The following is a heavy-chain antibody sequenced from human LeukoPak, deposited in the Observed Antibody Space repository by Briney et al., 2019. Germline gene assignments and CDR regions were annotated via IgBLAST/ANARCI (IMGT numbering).Heavy chain of an antibody. CDR3: ARGSGSSGWRSYYYYYYYMDV. J-gene: IGHJ6*03. V-gene: IGHV6-1*01. CDR1: GNSVSSNSAA. CDR2: TYYRSKWYN. Sequence: SQTLSLTCAISGNSVSSNSAAWNWIRQSPSRGLEWLGRTYYRSKWYNDYAVSVKSRITINPNTSKNQFSLQLNSVTPEDTAVYYCARGSGSSGWRSYYYYYYYMDVWGKGTTVTVFS. D-gene: IGHD6-19*01.